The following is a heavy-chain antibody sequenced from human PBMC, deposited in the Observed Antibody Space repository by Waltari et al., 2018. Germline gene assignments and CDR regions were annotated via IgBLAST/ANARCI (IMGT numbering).Heavy chain of an antibody. CDR1: GFTLGNYG. CDR2: IQYDGSIK. J-gene: IGHJ6*02. D-gene: IGHD6-13*01. CDR3: AREYSRICFHALDG. V-gene: IGHV3-33*05. Sequence: QVHVVESGGGVVQPGGSLRLSCAASGFTLGNYGMHWVRQAPGKGLEWVAVIQYDGSIKNYEDSVKGRFTISRENSKNTLYLEMKSLRAEDTAVYYCAREYSRICFHALDGWGQGTAVTVSS.